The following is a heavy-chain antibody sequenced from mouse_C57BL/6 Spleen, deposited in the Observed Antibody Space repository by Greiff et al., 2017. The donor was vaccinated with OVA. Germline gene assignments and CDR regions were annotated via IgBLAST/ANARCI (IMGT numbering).Heavy chain of an antibody. Sequence: VQLQQSGPGLVKPSQSLSLTCSVTGYSITSGYYWNWIRQFPGNKLEWMGYISYDGSNNYNPSLKNRISITRDTSKNQFFLKLNSVTTEDTATYYCARAGGYDGDYWGQGTTLTVSS. V-gene: IGHV3-6*01. CDR1: GYSITSGYY. CDR2: ISYDGSN. D-gene: IGHD2-2*01. CDR3: ARAGGYDGDY. J-gene: IGHJ2*01.